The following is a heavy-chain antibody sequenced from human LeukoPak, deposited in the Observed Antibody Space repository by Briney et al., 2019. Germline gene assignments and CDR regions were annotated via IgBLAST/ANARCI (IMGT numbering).Heavy chain of an antibody. V-gene: IGHV3-74*01. D-gene: IGHD5-18*01. J-gene: IGHJ5*02. Sequence: GGSLRLSCAASGFTFSSYAMHWVRQAPGKGLVWVSRINSDGSSTGYTDSVKGRFTISRDNAKNTLYLQMNSLRAEDTAVYYCARDDAGYSYDPRGWFDPWGQGTLVTVSS. CDR3: ARDDAGYSYDPRGWFDP. CDR2: INSDGSST. CDR1: GFTFSSYA.